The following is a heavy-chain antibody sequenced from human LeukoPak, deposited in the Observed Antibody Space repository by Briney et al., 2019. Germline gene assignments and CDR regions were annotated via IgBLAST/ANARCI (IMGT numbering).Heavy chain of an antibody. CDR3: ARDYDIVATLYAFDI. D-gene: IGHD5-12*01. J-gene: IGHJ3*02. CDR1: GFTFSDYY. Sequence: GGSLRLSCAASGFTFSDYYMSWIRQAPGKGLEWVSYISSSGSTIYYADSVKGRFTISRDNAKNSLYLQMNSLRAEDTAVYYCARDYDIVATLYAFDIWGQGTMVTVSS. V-gene: IGHV3-11*01. CDR2: ISSSGSTI.